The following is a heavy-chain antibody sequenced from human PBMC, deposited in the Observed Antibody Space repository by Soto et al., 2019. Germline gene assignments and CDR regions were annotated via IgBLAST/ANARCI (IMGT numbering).Heavy chain of an antibody. J-gene: IGHJ5*02. CDR1: GFTFCSYS. V-gene: IGHV3-21*01. CDR2: ISSSSSYI. Sequence: GGSLRLSCAASGFTFCSYSMNWVRQAPGKGLEWVSSISSSSSYIYYADSVKGRFTISRDNAKNSLYLQMNSLRAEDTAVYYCARVDTQYYDFWSGSGWFDPWGQGTLVTVSS. CDR3: ARVDTQYYDFWSGSGWFDP. D-gene: IGHD3-3*01.